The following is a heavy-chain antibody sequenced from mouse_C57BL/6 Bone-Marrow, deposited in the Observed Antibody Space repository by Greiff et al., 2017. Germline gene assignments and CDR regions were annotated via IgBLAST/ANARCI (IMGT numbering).Heavy chain of an antibody. CDR3: AREDYYGSTYAMDY. V-gene: IGHV1-75*01. CDR1: GYTFTDYY. J-gene: IGHJ4*01. Sequence: VKLVESGPELVKPGASVKISCKASGYTFTDYYINWVKQRPGQGLEWIGWIFPGSGSTYYNEKFKGKATLTVDKSSSTAYMLLSSLTSEDSAVYFCAREDYYGSTYAMDYWGQGTSVTVSS. CDR2: IFPGSGST. D-gene: IGHD1-1*01.